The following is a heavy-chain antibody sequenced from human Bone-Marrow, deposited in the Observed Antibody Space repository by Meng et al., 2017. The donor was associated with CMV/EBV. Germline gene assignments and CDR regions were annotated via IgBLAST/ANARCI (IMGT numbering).Heavy chain of an antibody. Sequence: LSLTCAASGFTFSSYSMNWVRQAPGKGLEWVAVISKDGSNKHYADSVTGRFTISRDNSKNTVYVQMNSLRAEDTAVYYCARSPRGGRSGWYDYFDSWGQGTLVTVSS. J-gene: IGHJ4*02. D-gene: IGHD6-19*01. CDR2: ISKDGSNK. CDR1: GFTFSSYS. CDR3: ARSPRGGRSGWYDYFDS. V-gene: IGHV3-30*03.